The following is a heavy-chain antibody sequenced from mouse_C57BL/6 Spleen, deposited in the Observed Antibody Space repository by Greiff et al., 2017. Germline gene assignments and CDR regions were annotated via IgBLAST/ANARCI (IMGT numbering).Heavy chain of an antibody. CDR2: IYPISGST. V-gene: IGHV1-64*01. CDR1: GYTFTSYW. CDR3: EREYYDY. J-gene: IGHJ2*01. D-gene: IGHD2-4*01. Sequence: QVQLQQPGAELVKPGASVKLSCKASGYTFTSYWMPWVKQRPGQGLEWIGLIYPISGSTNYNEKFKGKATLTADKSSSTAYMHLSSLTSEDSADYYCEREYYDYWGQGTTLTVSS.